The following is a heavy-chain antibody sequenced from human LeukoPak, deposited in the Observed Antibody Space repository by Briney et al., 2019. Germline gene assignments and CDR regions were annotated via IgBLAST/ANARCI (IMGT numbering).Heavy chain of an antibody. D-gene: IGHD6-19*01. CDR1: GFTVSSNY. CDR3: ARGYSSGWSGYFDY. J-gene: IGHJ4*02. V-gene: IGHV3-53*04. CDR2: IYSGGSK. Sequence: GGSLRLSCAASGFTVSSNYMSWVRQAPGKGLEWVSVIYSGGSKYYADSVKGRFTISRHNSKNTLYLQMNSLRVEDTAVYYCARGYSSGWSGYFDYWGQGTLVTVSS.